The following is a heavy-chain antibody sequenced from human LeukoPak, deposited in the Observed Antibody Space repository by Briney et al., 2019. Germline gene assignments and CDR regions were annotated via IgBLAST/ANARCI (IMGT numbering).Heavy chain of an antibody. D-gene: IGHD3-3*01. V-gene: IGHV4-59*01. J-gene: IGHJ6*02. CDR2: IYYSGST. Sequence: SETLSLTCTVSGGSISSYYWSWIRQPPGKGLEWIGYIYYSGSTNYNPSLKSRVTISVDTSKNQFSLKLSSVTAADTAVYYCARFRADFWSGYYQAHYYYGMDVWGQGTTVTVSS. CDR1: GGSISSYY. CDR3: ARFRADFWSGYYQAHYYYGMDV.